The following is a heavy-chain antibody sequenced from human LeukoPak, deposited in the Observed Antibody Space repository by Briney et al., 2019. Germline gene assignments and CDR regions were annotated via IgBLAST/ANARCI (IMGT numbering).Heavy chain of an antibody. CDR1: GYTFTGYY. J-gene: IGHJ4*02. CDR3: ARGGIAAAGHQFYLDY. Sequence: ASVKVSCKASGYTFTGYYMHWVRQAPGQGLEWMGWINPNSGDTNYAQKFQGRVTMTRETSISTAYMGLSRLRSDDTAVYYCARGGIAAAGHQFYLDYWGQGTLVTVSP. CDR2: INPNSGDT. D-gene: IGHD6-13*01. V-gene: IGHV1-2*02.